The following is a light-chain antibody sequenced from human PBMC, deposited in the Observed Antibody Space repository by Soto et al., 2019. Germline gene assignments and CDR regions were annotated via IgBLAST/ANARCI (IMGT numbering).Light chain of an antibody. Sequence: EIVLTQSPATLSLSPGERATLSCRASQSVSTYLAWYQQKPGQAPRLLIYDAPNRATGIPARFSGSGSGTDFTLTISSLEPEDFAVYYCKQRSNWPPLTFGGGTKVEIK. CDR1: QSVSTY. CDR3: KQRSNWPPLT. J-gene: IGKJ4*01. CDR2: DAP. V-gene: IGKV3-11*01.